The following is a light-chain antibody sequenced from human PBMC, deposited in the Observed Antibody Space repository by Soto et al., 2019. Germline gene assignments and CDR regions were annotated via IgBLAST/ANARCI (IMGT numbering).Light chain of an antibody. V-gene: IGLV1-51*01. CDR3: GTWDSSLSAGVV. CDR2: DNN. CDR1: TSNIENNY. Sequence: QSVSTQPPSVSAAPGQKVTISCSGSTSNIENNYVSWYQQLPGTAPKLLIYDNNKRPSGIPDRFSGFKSGTSATLGITGLQTGDEAIYYCGTWDSSLSAGVVFGGGTKLTVL. J-gene: IGLJ2*01.